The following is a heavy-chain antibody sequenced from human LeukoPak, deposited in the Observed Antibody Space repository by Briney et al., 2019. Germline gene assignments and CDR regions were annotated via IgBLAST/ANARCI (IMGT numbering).Heavy chain of an antibody. CDR3: AELGITIIGGV. D-gene: IGHD3-10*02. J-gene: IGHJ6*04. CDR2: ISSSGSTI. CDR1: GFTFSSYG. Sequence: GGSLRLSCAASGFTFSSYGMSWVRQAPGKGLEWVSYISSSGSTIYYADSVKGRFTISRDNAKNSLYLQMNSLRAEDTAVYYCAELGITIIGGVWGKGTTVTISS. V-gene: IGHV3-48*04.